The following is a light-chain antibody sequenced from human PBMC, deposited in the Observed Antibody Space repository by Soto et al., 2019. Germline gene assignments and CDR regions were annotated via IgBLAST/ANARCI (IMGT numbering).Light chain of an antibody. V-gene: IGLV2-14*01. CDR3: SSYTSSSTVV. Sequence: QSALTQPASVSGSPGQSITISCTGTRSDVGAYNYVSWYQQHPGKVPKLMIYDVSNRPSGVSNRFSGSKSGNTASLTISGLQAEDEADYYCSSYTSSSTVVFGGGTKLTVL. CDR1: RSDVGAYNY. CDR2: DVS. J-gene: IGLJ2*01.